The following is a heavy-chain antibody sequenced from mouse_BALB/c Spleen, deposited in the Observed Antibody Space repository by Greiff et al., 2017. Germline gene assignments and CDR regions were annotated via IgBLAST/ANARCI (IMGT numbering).Heavy chain of an antibody. Sequence: QVQLQQSGAELAKPGASVKMSCKASGYTFTSYWMHWVKQRPGQGLEWIGYINPSTGYTEYNQKFKDKATLTADKSSSTAYMQLSSLTSEDSAVYYCARQHLPAPPWFAYWGQGTLVTVSA. CDR3: ARQHLPAPPWFAY. CDR1: GYTFTSYW. CDR2: INPSTGYT. D-gene: IGHD2-1*01. J-gene: IGHJ3*01. V-gene: IGHV1-7*01.